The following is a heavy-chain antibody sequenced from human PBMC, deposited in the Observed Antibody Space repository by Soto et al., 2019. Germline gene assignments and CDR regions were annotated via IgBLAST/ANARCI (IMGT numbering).Heavy chain of an antibody. CDR3: VWDTHTVTWYFHV. J-gene: IGHJ2*01. Sequence: SQTLSLTCAISGDSVSSKIGTWNWIRECPTRGLEWLGRTYYRSKWYHDYAVSVKGRITINPDTSKNQVSLHLDSVTPEDTAVYYCVWDTHTVTWYFHVWSRGTLVTLFS. CDR1: GDSVSSKIGT. V-gene: IGHV6-1*01. D-gene: IGHD2-21*02. CDR2: TYYRSKWYH.